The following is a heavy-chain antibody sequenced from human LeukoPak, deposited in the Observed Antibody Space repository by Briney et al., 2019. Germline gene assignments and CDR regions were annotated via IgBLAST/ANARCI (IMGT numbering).Heavy chain of an antibody. CDR1: GYTFTGYY. V-gene: IGHV1-2*02. CDR2: INPNSGGT. D-gene: IGHD5-24*01. J-gene: IGHJ3*02. CDR3: ASEEMATMAAGAFDI. Sequence: ASVKVSCKASGYTFTGYYMHWVRQAPGQGLEWMGWINPNSGGTNYAQKFQGRVTMTRDTSISTAYMELSRLRSDDTAVYYCASEEMATMAAGAFDIWGQGTMVTVSS.